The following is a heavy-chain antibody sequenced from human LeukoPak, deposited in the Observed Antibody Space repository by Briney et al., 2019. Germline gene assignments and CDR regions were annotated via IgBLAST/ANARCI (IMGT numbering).Heavy chain of an antibody. CDR1: GYTFTTYS. CDR2: INTGNGNT. D-gene: IGHD4-17*01. CDR3: ARDVGYGDP. Sequence: GASVNVSCKASGYTFTTYSMHWVRQAPGQRLEWMGWINTGNGNTKYSQNFQGRVTITRDTSANTAYIELSSLTSEDTAVYYCARDVGYGDPWGQGTLVTVSS. V-gene: IGHV1-3*04. J-gene: IGHJ5*02.